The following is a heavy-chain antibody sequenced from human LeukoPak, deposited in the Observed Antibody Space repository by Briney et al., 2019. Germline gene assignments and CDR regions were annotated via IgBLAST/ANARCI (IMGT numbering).Heavy chain of an antibody. CDR1: GFTFSSYS. Sequence: GGSLRLSCAASGFTFSSYSMNWVRQAPGKGLEWVSYISSSSSTIYYADSVKGRFTISRDNAKNTLYLQMNSPRAEDTAVYYCAKDSPGGDVWGQGTPVTVSS. CDR3: AKDSPGGDV. V-gene: IGHV3-48*01. CDR2: ISSSSSTI. D-gene: IGHD2-15*01. J-gene: IGHJ6*02.